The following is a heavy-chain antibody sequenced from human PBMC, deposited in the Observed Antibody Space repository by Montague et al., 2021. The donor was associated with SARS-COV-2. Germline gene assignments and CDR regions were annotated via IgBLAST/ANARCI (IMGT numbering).Heavy chain of an antibody. CDR2: ISSSGGAK. V-gene: IGHV3-48*03. Sequence: SLRLSCAASGFTFSSYEMNWVRQAPGKGLEWVSYISSSGGAKYYADSVKGRFTISRDNAKNSLYLQMNSLRAEDTAVYYCARGGSVIMVRGLIADAFDIWGQGTMVTVSS. D-gene: IGHD3-10*01. CDR3: ARGGSVIMVRGLIADAFDI. J-gene: IGHJ3*02. CDR1: GFTFSSYE.